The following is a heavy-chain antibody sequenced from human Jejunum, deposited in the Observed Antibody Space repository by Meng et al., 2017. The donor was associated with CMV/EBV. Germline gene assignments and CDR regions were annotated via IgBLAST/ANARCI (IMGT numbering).Heavy chain of an antibody. V-gene: IGHV3-21*01. D-gene: IGHD5-18*01. Sequence: SGFTFSSYAMNWVRPAPGKGLEWVSFIGSSGRTIYFADSVKDRFTISRDNAKNSLYLQMNNLTVEDTAMYYCTRGGWRYSFGSFDYWGQGALVTVSS. CDR3: TRGGWRYSFGSFDY. CDR1: GFTFSSYA. J-gene: IGHJ4*02. CDR2: IGSSGRTI.